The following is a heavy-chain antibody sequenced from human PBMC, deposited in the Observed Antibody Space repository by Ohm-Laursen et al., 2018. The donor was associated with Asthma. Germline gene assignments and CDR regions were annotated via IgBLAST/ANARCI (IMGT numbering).Heavy chain of an antibody. CDR2: ITHAGYA. CDR1: GGSIGSDDYY. Sequence: SQTLSLTCTVSGGSIGSDDYYRSWIRQPPGQGLEWIGEITHAGYANYNASLESRVTISVDTSKEQFSLIVNSVTHADTAVYFCVASRQSAWGWDLWGQGTLVTVFS. V-gene: IGHV4-30-4*01. D-gene: IGHD1-26*01. J-gene: IGHJ4*02. CDR3: VASRQSAWGWDL.